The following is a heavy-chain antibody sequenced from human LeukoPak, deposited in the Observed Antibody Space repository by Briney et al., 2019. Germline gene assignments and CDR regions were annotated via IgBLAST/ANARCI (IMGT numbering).Heavy chain of an antibody. J-gene: IGHJ4*02. CDR2: IIPIFGTA. V-gene: IGHV1-69*13. D-gene: IGHD2-15*01. CDR3: AVLIVLDCSGGSCYSGIDY. CDR1: GGTFSSYA. Sequence: ASVKVSCNASGGTFSSYAISWVRQAPGQGLEWMGGIIPIFGTANYAQKFQGRVTITADESTSTAYMELSSLRSEDTAVYYCAVLIVLDCSGGSCYSGIDYWGQGTLVTVSS.